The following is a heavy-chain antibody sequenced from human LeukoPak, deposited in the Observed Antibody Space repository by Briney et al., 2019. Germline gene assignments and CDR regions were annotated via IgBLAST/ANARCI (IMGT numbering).Heavy chain of an antibody. CDR3: ARSAQGDDAFDI. V-gene: IGHV1-8*01. CDR2: MNPNSGNT. J-gene: IGHJ3*02. Sequence: ASVKVSCKASGYTFTSYDINWVRQATGQGLEWMGWMNPNSGNTGYAQKFQGRVTMTRNTSISTAYMELSSLRSEDTAMYYCARSAQGDDAFDIWGQGTMVTVSS. CDR1: GYTFTSYD.